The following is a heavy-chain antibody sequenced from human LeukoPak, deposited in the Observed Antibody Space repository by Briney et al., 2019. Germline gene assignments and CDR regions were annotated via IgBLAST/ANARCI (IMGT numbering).Heavy chain of an antibody. CDR2: IWCDGSNK. V-gene: IGHV3-33*01. Sequence: PGGSLRLSCAASGFTFSSYGMHWVRQAPGKGLEWVAVIWCDGSNKYYADSVKGRFTISRDNSKNTLYLQMNSLRAEDTAVYYCAGGEYDFWSGYYLGGLYWGQGTLVTVSS. CDR3: AGGEYDFWSGYYLGGLY. J-gene: IGHJ4*02. CDR1: GFTFSSYG. D-gene: IGHD3-3*01.